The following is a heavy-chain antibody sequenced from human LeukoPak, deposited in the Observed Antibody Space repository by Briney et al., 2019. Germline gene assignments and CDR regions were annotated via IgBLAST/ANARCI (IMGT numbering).Heavy chain of an antibody. CDR3: ARTKYGDYRFDP. D-gene: IGHD4-17*01. Sequence: SETLSLTCAVYGGSFSGYYWSWIRQPPGKGLEWIGEINHSGSTNYNPSLKSRVTMSVDTSKNQFSLKLSSVTAADTAVYYCARTKYGDYRFDPWGQGTLATVSS. CDR2: INHSGST. J-gene: IGHJ5*02. CDR1: GGSFSGYY. V-gene: IGHV4-34*01.